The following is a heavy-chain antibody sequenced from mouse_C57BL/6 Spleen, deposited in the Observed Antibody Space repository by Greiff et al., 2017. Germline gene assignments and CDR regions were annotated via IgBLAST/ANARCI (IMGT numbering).Heavy chain of an antibody. D-gene: IGHD2-4*01. CDR2: ISDGGSYT. V-gene: IGHV5-4*03. CDR1: GFTFSSYA. J-gene: IGHJ2*01. CDR3: ARGDDYLYFDC. Sequence: EVKLVESGGGLVKPGGSLKLSCAASGFTFSSYAMSWVRQTPEKRLEWVATISDGGSYTYYPDNVKGRFTISRDHAKNNLYLQMSHLKSEDTAMYYCARGDDYLYFDCWGQGTTLTVSS.